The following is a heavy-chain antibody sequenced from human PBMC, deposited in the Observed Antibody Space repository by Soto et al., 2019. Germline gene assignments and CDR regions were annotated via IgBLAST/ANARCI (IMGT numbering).Heavy chain of an antibody. J-gene: IGHJ4*02. CDR3: TSDLIYSSSPYFDY. CDR2: IRSKAYGGTT. Sequence: GGSLRLSCTASGFTFGDYAMSWVRQAPGKGLEWVGFIRSKAYGGTTEYAASVKGRFTISRDDSKSIAYLQMNSLKTEDTAVYYCTSDLIYSSSPYFDYWGQGTLVTVSS. CDR1: GFTFGDYA. V-gene: IGHV3-49*04. D-gene: IGHD6-6*01.